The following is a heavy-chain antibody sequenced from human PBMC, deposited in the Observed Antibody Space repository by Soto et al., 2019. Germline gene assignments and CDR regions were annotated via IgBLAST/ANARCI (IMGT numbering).Heavy chain of an antibody. CDR3: AHAVPAASYYYYYYMDV. V-gene: IGHV2-5*02. CDR2: IYWDDDK. J-gene: IGHJ6*03. Sequence: QITLKESGPTLVNPTQTLTLTCTFSGFSLSTSGVGVGWIRQSPGKALEWLALIYWDDDKRYSPSLKSRLTITKDTSKNQVVLTMTNMDPVDTATYYCAHAVPAASYYYYYYMDVWGKGTTVTVSS. CDR1: GFSLSTSGVG. D-gene: IGHD2-2*01.